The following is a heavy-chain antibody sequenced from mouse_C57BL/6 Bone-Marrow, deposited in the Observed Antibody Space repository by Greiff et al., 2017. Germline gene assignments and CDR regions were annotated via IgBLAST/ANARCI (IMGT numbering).Heavy chain of an antibody. CDR1: GYTFTSYW. V-gene: IGHV1-64*01. J-gene: IGHJ3*01. D-gene: IGHD4-1*01. CDR3: ARARLTGFAY. CDR2: IRPNSGST. Sequence: VQLQQPGAELVKPGASVKLSCKASGYTFTSYWMHWVRQRPGQGLEWIGMIRPNSGSTNCNEKFKSKATLTVDKSSSTAYMQLSSLTSEDSAVXYCARARLTGFAYWGQGTLVTVSA.